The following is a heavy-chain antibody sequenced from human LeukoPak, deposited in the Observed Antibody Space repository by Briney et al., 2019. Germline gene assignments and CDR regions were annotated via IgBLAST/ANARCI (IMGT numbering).Heavy chain of an antibody. V-gene: IGHV4-59*01. CDR3: ARRHLGNFDY. CDR1: GGSISSYY. D-gene: IGHD1-26*01. CDR2: IYYSGST. J-gene: IGHJ4*02. Sequence: SETLSLTCTVSGGSISSYYWSWIRQPPGKGLEWIGYIYYSGSTNYNPSLKSRVTISVDTSKKQFSLQLSSVTAADTAVYYCARRHLGNFDYWGQGTLVTVSS.